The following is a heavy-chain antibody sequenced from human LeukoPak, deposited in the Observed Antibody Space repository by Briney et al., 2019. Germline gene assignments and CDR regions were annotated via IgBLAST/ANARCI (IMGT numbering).Heavy chain of an antibody. CDR2: INHSGST. CDR3: ARGLRRYFDWLLSGYYYGMDV. CDR1: GGSFSGYY. J-gene: IGHJ6*02. D-gene: IGHD3-9*01. Sequence: SETLSLTCAVYGGSFSGYYWSWIRQPPGKGLEWIGEINHSGSTNYNPSLESRVTISVDTSKNQFSLKLSSVTAADTAVYYCARGLRRYFDWLLSGYYYGMDVWGQGTTVTVSS. V-gene: IGHV4-34*01.